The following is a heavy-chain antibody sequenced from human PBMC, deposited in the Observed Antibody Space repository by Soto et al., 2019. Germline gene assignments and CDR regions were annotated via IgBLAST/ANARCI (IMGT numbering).Heavy chain of an antibody. V-gene: IGHV4-59*01. D-gene: IGHD5-12*01. J-gene: IGHJ4*02. Sequence: QVQLQESGPGLVKASETLSLTCTVSGGSMSGYYWSWIRQPPGKGLEWIGYIYYSGSTNYNPSLKSRVTISVDTSKKELSLKLSSVTAADTAVYYCARATTFDYWGQGTLVTVSS. CDR3: ARATTFDY. CDR1: GGSMSGYY. CDR2: IYYSGST.